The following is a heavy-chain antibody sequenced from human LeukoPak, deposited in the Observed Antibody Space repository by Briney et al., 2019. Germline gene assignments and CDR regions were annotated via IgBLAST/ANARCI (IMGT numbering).Heavy chain of an antibody. CDR2: IYSDNT. J-gene: IGHJ4*02. CDR1: GFTVSSNS. CDR3: AKPGSARGIAGRRPTKYYFDY. D-gene: IGHD6-6*01. V-gene: IGHV3-53*01. Sequence: GGSLRLSCTVSGFTVSSNSMSWVRQAPGKRLEWVSFIYSDNTHYSDSVKGRFTISRDNSKNTLYLQMNSLRAEDTAVYYCAKPGSARGIAGRRPTKYYFDYWGQGTLVTVSS.